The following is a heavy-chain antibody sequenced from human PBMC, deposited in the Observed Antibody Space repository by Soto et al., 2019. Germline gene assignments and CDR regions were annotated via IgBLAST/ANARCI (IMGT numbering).Heavy chain of an antibody. V-gene: IGHV4-39*01. CDR1: GGSVSNSSYY. CDR2: VYYRGRS. D-gene: IGHD4-17*01. J-gene: IGHJ4*02. Sequence: SDTLALTFTVSGGSVSNSSYYWGWIRQSPGKGLEWIGSVYYRGRSYSKSSVKSRVTISVDTSKNRFSLSLNSVTASDTAGYVCVSQRTTVPTQAYFDYWGPGALVTV. CDR3: VSQRTTVPTQAYFDY.